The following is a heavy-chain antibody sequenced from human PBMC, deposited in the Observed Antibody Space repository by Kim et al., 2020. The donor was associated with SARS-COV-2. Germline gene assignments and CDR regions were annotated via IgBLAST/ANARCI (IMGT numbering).Heavy chain of an antibody. D-gene: IGHD6-13*01. CDR3: ARDQDSSSWHSRYYYGMDV. V-gene: IGHV1-3*01. J-gene: IGHJ6*02. Sequence: ASVKVSCKASGYTFTSYAMHWVRQAPGQRLEWMGWINAGNGNTKYSQKFQGRVTITRDTSASTAYMELSSLRSEDTAVYYCARDQDSSSWHSRYYYGMDVWGQGTTVTVSS. CDR1: GYTFTSYA. CDR2: INAGNGNT.